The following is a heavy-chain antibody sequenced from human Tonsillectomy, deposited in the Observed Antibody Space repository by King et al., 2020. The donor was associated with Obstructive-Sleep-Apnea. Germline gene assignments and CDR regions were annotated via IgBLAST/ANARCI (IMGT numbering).Heavy chain of an antibody. J-gene: IGHJ4*02. Sequence: QLVQSGAEVKEPGASVKVSCKASGYTFTSYYMHWVRQAPGQGLEWMGMINPNGVSTRCAQNFQGRVTMTRDTSTGTVYMELSSLRSEDTAVYYCARGCLVAASFDYWGQGTLVTVSS. D-gene: IGHD2-15*01. V-gene: IGHV1-46*01. CDR2: INPNGVST. CDR3: ARGCLVAASFDY. CDR1: GYTFTSYY.